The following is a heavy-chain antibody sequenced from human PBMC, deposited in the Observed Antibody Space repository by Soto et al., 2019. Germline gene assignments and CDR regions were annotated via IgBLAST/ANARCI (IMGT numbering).Heavy chain of an antibody. CDR2: IHYSGST. CDR3: KRGGDPYKTGH. D-gene: IGHD2-21*01. J-gene: IGHJ4*02. Sequence: SETLSLTCTVSGGYISSYCWSWIRQPPGKGLEWIGFIHYSGSTNYNPSLKGRVTMSVDTSKNQFSLKLTSVNTADTAIYYCKRGGDPYKTGHWGQGTLVTVSS. V-gene: IGHV4-59*01. CDR1: GGYISSYC.